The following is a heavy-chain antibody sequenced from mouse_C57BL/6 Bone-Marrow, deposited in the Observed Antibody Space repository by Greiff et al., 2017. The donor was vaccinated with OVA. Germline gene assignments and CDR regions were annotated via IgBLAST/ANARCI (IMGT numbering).Heavy chain of an antibody. Sequence: QVTLVESGAELVRPGASVTLSCKASGYTFTDYEMHWVKQTPVHGLEWIGAIDPYTGGTAYNQKFKGKAILTADKSSSTAYMELRSLTSEDSAVYYCTRGSSNDYAMDYWGQGTGVTVSA. J-gene: IGHJ4*01. D-gene: IGHD2-5*01. CDR3: TRGSSNDYAMDY. V-gene: IGHV1-15*01. CDR1: GYTFTDYE. CDR2: IDPYTGGT.